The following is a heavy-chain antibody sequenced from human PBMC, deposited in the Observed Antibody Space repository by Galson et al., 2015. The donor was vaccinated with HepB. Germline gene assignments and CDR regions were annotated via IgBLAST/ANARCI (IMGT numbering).Heavy chain of an antibody. V-gene: IGHV3-30*18. CDR2: VSYDGSNK. J-gene: IGHJ4*02. CDR3: AKDLGSGSYACDY. CDR1: RFTFSTYG. Sequence: SLRLSCAASRFTFSTYGMHWVRQAPGKGLEWVAVVSYDGSNKYYAESVKGRFTISRDNSKNTVYLQMDSLRDEDTAVYYCAKDLGSGSYACDYWGQGTLVTVSS. D-gene: IGHD1-26*01.